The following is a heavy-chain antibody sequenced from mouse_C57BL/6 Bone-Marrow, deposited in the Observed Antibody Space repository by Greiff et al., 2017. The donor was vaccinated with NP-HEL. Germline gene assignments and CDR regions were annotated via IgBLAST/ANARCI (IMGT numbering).Heavy chain of an antibody. CDR1: GYTFTSYW. D-gene: IGHD2-5*01. CDR3: ARRPYYSNFDY. V-gene: IGHV1-50*01. Sequence: VQLQQPGAELVKPGASVKLSCKASGYTFTSYWMQWVKQRPGQGLEWIGEIDPSDSYTNYNQKFKGKATLTVDTSSSTAYMQLSSLTSEDSAVYYCARRPYYSNFDYWGQGTTLTVSS. CDR2: IDPSDSYT. J-gene: IGHJ2*01.